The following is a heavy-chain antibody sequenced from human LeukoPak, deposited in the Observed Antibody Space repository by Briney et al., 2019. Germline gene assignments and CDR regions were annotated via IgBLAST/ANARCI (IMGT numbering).Heavy chain of an antibody. Sequence: GSLRLSCAASGFNFDTYAMGWVRQAPGKGLEWVSGVSGSTGDTFYADSVQGRFTISRDNSRSTLYLQMNSLRVEDTAFYHCVCDWGLDYWGQGTLVTVSS. CDR1: GFNFDTYA. J-gene: IGHJ4*02. D-gene: IGHD3-16*01. CDR2: VSGSTGDT. V-gene: IGHV3-23*01. CDR3: VCDWGLDY.